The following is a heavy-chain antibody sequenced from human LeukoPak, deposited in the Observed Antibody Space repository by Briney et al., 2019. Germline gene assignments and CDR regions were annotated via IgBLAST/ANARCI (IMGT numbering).Heavy chain of an antibody. V-gene: IGHV4-61*01. Sequence: SETLSLTCAVSGYSISSGYYWSWIRQPPGKGLEWIGYIYYSGSTNYNPSLKSRVTISVDTSKNQFSLKLSSVTAADTAVYYCASVARRYYYYMDVWGKGTTVTVSS. J-gene: IGHJ6*03. CDR1: GYSISSGYY. CDR2: IYYSGST. CDR3: ASVARRYYYYMDV.